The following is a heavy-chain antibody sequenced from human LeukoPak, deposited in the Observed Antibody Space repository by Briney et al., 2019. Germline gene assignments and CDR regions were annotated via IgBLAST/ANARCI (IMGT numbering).Heavy chain of an antibody. CDR2: IFYSGST. D-gene: IGHD5-18*01. CDR1: GGSINSYY. Sequence: SETLSLTCTVSGGSINSYYWSWIRQPPGKGLEWIGYIFYSGSTNYNPSFKSRVTISVDTSRNQFSLKLSSVTAADTAVYYCARKVDTAMAPFDYWGQGTLVTVSS. CDR3: ARKVDTAMAPFDY. J-gene: IGHJ4*02. V-gene: IGHV4-59*12.